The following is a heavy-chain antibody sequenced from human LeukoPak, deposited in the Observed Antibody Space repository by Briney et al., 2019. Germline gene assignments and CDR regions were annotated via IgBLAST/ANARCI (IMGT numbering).Heavy chain of an antibody. CDR2: IWYDGSNK. V-gene: IGHV3-33*08. CDR3: ARAGGSYIHYYYGMDV. CDR1: GFTFSSYR. D-gene: IGHD1-26*01. J-gene: IGHJ6*02. Sequence: GESLRLSCAASGFTFSSYRMNWVRQAPGKGLEWVAVIWYDGSNKYYADSVKGRFTISRDNSKNTLYLQMNSLRAEDTAVYYCARAGGSYIHYYYGMDVWGQGTTVTVSS.